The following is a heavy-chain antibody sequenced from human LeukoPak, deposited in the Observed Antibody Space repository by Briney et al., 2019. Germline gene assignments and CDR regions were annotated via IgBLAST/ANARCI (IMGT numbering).Heavy chain of an antibody. Sequence: GGSLRLSCAASGFTFSDYYMSWIRQAPGKGLEWVSYISSSGSTIYYADSVKGRFTISRDNAKNSLYLQMNSLRDEDTDVYYCTRLPMTTTNYYYYMDVWGKGTTVTVSS. CDR3: TRLPMTTTNYYYYMDV. V-gene: IGHV3-11*04. J-gene: IGHJ6*03. CDR1: GFTFSDYY. D-gene: IGHD4-17*01. CDR2: ISSSGSTI.